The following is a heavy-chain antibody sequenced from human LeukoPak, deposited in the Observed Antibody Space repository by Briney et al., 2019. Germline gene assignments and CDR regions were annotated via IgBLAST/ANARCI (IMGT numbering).Heavy chain of an antibody. CDR3: ARDLLTTVTPHFVDY. V-gene: IGHV3-21*01. CDR1: GFTFSSYS. D-gene: IGHD4-17*01. J-gene: IGHJ4*02. CDR2: ISSSSSYI. Sequence: GGSLRLSCAASGFTFSSYSMNWVRQAPGKGLEWVSSISSSSSYIYYADSVKGRFTISRDNAKNSLYLRMNSLRAEDTAVYYCARDLLTTVTPHFVDYWGQGTLVTVSS.